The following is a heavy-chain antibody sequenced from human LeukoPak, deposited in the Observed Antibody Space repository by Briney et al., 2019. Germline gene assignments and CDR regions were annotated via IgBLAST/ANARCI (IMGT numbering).Heavy chain of an antibody. D-gene: IGHD3-16*01. CDR2: ITWNGGTT. CDR1: GFTFDDYG. J-gene: IGHJ6*02. Sequence: GGSLRLSCAASGFTFDDYGMDWVRQAPGKGLEWVSGITWNGGTTGYADSVKGRFTISRDNAKNSLYLQMNSLRAEDTALYYYARDGGANPYYGMDVWGQGTTVTVSS. CDR3: ARDGGANPYYGMDV. V-gene: IGHV3-20*04.